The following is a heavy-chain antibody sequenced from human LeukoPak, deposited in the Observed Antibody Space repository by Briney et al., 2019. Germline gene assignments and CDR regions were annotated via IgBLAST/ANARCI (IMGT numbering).Heavy chain of an antibody. V-gene: IGHV3-23*01. Sequence: GGSLRLSCAASGFTFSSYAMSWVRQAPGKGLEWVSAISGSGGSTYYADSVKGRFTISRDNSKNTLCLQMNSLRAEDTAVYYCAKPFYDSSGYSFDYWGQGTLVTVSS. CDR3: AKPFYDSSGYSFDY. J-gene: IGHJ4*02. D-gene: IGHD3-22*01. CDR1: GFTFSSYA. CDR2: ISGSGGST.